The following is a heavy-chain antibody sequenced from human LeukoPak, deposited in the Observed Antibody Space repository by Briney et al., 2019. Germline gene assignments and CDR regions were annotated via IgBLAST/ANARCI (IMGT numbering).Heavy chain of an antibody. CDR2: ITGSGDTT. CDR3: AKDPYSSGWLDY. J-gene: IGHJ4*02. D-gene: IGHD6-19*01. CDR1: GFTFSSYA. Sequence: GGSLRLSCAASGFTFSSYAMRWVRQAPGKGLEWVSSITGSGDTTYYADSVKGRFTISRDNSKNTLYLQMNSLRAEDTAVYYCAKDPYSSGWLDYWGQGTLVTVSS. V-gene: IGHV3-23*01.